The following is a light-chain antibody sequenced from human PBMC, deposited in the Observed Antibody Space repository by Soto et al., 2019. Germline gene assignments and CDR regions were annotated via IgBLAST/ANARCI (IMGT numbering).Light chain of an antibody. CDR2: WGS. J-gene: IGKJ5*01. CDR3: LKGQKPPLP. V-gene: IGKV2-28*01. CDR1: QSLLHSYGNNY. Sequence: DIVMTQSPLSLPVTPGEPASISCRSSQSLLHSYGNNYLDWYVQKPGQSPQLLIYWGSNRASGVPDRFRGSESGTVFPLKIRGVEAEDVGIYYCLKGQKPPLPFGQGTRRRL.